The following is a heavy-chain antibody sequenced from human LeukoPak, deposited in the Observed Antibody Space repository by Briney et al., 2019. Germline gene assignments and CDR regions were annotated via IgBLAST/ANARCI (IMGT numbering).Heavy chain of an antibody. CDR3: ARMYSSSWYYFDY. V-gene: IGHV3-30-3*01. CDR2: ISYDGSNK. CDR1: GFTFSSYA. J-gene: IGHJ4*02. D-gene: IGHD6-13*01. Sequence: QSGGSLRLSCAASGFTFSSYAMHWVRQAPGKGLEWVAVISYDGSNKYYADSVKGRFTISRDNSKNTLYLQMNSLRAEDTAVYYCARMYSSSWYYFDYWGQGTLVTVSS.